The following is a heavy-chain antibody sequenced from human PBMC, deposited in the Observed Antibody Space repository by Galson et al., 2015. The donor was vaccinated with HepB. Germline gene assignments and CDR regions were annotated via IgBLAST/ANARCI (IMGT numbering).Heavy chain of an antibody. D-gene: IGHD6-19*01. V-gene: IGHV3-30*18. CDR1: GFTFSSYG. CDR2: ISYDGSNK. J-gene: IGHJ6*02. Sequence: SLRLSCAASGFTFSSYGMHWVRQAPGKGLEWVAVISYDGSNKYYADSVKGRFTISRENSKNTLYLQMNSLRAEDTAVYYCAKDKQWLSYYYYGIDVWGQGTTVTVSS. CDR3: AKDKQWLSYYYYGIDV.